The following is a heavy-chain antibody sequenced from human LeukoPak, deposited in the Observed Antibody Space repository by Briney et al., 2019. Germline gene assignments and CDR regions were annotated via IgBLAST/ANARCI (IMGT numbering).Heavy chain of an antibody. Sequence: GGSLRLSCAASGFTFGSYSMNWVRQAPGKGLEWVSYISSSSSTIYYADSVKGRFTISRDNAKNSLYLQMNSLRDEDTAVYYCARQGTTSVDTAMGDAFDIWGQGTTVTVSS. V-gene: IGHV3-48*02. CDR1: GFTFGSYS. D-gene: IGHD5-18*01. CDR3: ARQGTTSVDTAMGDAFDI. CDR2: ISSSSSTI. J-gene: IGHJ3*02.